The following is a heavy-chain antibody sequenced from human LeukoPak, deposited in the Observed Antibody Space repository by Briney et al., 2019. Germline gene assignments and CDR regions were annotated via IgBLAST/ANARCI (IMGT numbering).Heavy chain of an antibody. D-gene: IGHD3-22*01. CDR2: IIRIFGTA. V-gene: IGHV1-69*13. CDR1: GGTFSSYA. CDR3: ARGPDYFDSSGYDYYYMDV. J-gene: IGHJ6*03. Sequence: SVKVSCEASGGTFSSYAISWVRQAPGQGLEWMGRIIRIFGTANYAQKFQGRVTITADESTSTAYMELSSLRSEDTAVYYCARGPDYFDSSGYDYYYMDVWGKGTTVTVSS.